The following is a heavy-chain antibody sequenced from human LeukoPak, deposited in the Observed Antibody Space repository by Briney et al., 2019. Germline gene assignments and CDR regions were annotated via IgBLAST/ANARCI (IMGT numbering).Heavy chain of an antibody. Sequence: GGSLRLSCAASGFTFGSYAMSWVRQAPGKGLEWVSAISGSGGSTYYADSVKGRFTISRDNSKNTLYLQMNSLRAEDTAVYYCAKNDDGSGRHTYYYYGMDVWGRGTTVTVSS. D-gene: IGHD3-10*01. J-gene: IGHJ6*02. CDR1: GFTFGSYA. CDR3: AKNDDGSGRHTYYYYGMDV. V-gene: IGHV3-23*01. CDR2: ISGSGGST.